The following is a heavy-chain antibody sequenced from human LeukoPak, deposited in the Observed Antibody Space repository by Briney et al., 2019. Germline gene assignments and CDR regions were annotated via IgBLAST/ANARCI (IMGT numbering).Heavy chain of an antibody. J-gene: IGHJ4*02. Sequence: ASVKVSCKASGYTFTGYYMHWVRQAPGQGLEWMGWINPNSGGANYAQKFQGRVTMTRDTSISTAYMELSRLRSDDTAVYYCARSRGYSSGWYTFDYWGQGTLVTVSS. CDR2: INPNSGGA. CDR1: GYTFTGYY. V-gene: IGHV1-2*02. D-gene: IGHD6-19*01. CDR3: ARSRGYSSGWYTFDY.